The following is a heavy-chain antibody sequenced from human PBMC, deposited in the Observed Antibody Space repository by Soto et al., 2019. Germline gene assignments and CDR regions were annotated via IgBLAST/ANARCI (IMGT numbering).Heavy chain of an antibody. CDR1: GGSISSYY. D-gene: IGHD3-10*01. Sequence: SETLSLTCTVSGGSISSYYWSWIRQPPGKGLEWIGYIYYSGSTNYNPSLKSRVTISVDTSKNQFSLKLSSVTAADTAVYYCARAMAVRGAPAFDYWGQGTLVTVSS. J-gene: IGHJ4*02. CDR2: IYYSGST. CDR3: ARAMAVRGAPAFDY. V-gene: IGHV4-59*01.